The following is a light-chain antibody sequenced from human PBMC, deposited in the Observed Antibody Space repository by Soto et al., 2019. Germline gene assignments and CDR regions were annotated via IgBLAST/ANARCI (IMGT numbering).Light chain of an antibody. V-gene: IGKV1-6*01. CDR2: EAS. CDR1: QGIRKD. J-gene: IGKJ2*01. Sequence: AIQMTQSPSSLSASVGDRVTITCRASQGIRKDLGWYQQKPGRAPKILIYEASSLQSGVPSRFSGSGSGTDFTLTISSLQPEDFATYYCLQDYNYPYTFGQGTKLEIK. CDR3: LQDYNYPYT.